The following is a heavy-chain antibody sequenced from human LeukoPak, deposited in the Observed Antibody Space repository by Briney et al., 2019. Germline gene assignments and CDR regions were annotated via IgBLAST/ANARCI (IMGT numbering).Heavy chain of an antibody. Sequence: ASVKVSCKASGYTFPSYFMHWVRQAPGQGLEWMGIINPTGGSTTYAQKFQGRVTMTRDTSTSTVYMELSSLRSDDTAVYYCARAYYGSGSYYNAYYYYYGMDVWGQGTTVTVSS. CDR3: ARAYYGSGSYYNAYYYYYGMDV. J-gene: IGHJ6*02. V-gene: IGHV1-46*01. D-gene: IGHD3-10*01. CDR1: GYTFPSYF. CDR2: INPTGGST.